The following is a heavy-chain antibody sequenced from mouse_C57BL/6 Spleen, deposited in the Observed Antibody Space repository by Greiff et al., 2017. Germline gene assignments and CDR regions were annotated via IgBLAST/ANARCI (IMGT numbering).Heavy chain of an antibody. V-gene: IGHV1-81*01. D-gene: IGHD4-1*01. CDR3: ARLCWDGEAMDD. J-gene: IGHJ4*01. Sequence: QVQLQQSGAELARPGASVKLSCKASGYTFTSYGISWVKQRTGRGLEWIGEIYPRSGNTYYNEKFKGKATLTADKSSSTAYMELRSLTSEDSAVYVCARLCWDGEAMDDWGQGTSVTVSS. CDR2: IYPRSGNT. CDR1: GYTFTSYG.